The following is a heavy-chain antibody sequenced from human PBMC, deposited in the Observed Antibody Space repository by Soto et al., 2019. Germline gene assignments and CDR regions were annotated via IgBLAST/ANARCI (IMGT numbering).Heavy chain of an antibody. CDR1: GFTFSSYA. V-gene: IGHV3-23*01. Sequence: GGSLRLSCAASGFTFSSYAMSWVRQAPGKGLEWVSAISGSGGSTYYADSVKGRFTISRDNSKNTLYLQMNSLRAEDTAVYYCAKDRVLRGFWSGYYTWGQGTLATVSS. D-gene: IGHD3-3*01. CDR2: ISGSGGST. J-gene: IGHJ5*02. CDR3: AKDRVLRGFWSGYYT.